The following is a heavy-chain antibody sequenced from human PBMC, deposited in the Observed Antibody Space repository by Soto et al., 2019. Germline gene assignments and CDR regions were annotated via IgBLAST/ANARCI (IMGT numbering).Heavy chain of an antibody. D-gene: IGHD2-2*01. CDR3: AKDLPSHIVVVPAAKNY. CDR2: ISGSGGST. CDR1: GFTFSSYA. J-gene: IGHJ4*02. Sequence: GGSLRLSCAASGFTFSSYAMSWVRQAPGKGLEWVSAISGSGGSTYYADSVKGRFTISRDNSKNTLYLQMNSLRAEDTAVYYCAKDLPSHIVVVPAAKNYWGQGTLVTLSS. V-gene: IGHV3-23*01.